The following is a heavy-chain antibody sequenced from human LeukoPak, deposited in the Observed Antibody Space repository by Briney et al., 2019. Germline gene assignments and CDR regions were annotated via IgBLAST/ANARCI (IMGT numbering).Heavy chain of an antibody. Sequence: SGGSLRLSCAASGFTFSSYAMSWVRQAPGKGLEWVSAISGSGGSTYYADSVKGRFTISRDNSKNTLYLQMNSLRAEDTAVYYCAKDTIGYSYGYEGSGMDVWGQGTTVTVSS. V-gene: IGHV3-23*01. J-gene: IGHJ6*02. CDR1: GFTFSSYA. D-gene: IGHD5-18*01. CDR3: AKDTIGYSYGYEGSGMDV. CDR2: ISGSGGST.